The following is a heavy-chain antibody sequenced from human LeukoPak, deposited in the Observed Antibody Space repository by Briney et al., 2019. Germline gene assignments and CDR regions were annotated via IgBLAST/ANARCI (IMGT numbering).Heavy chain of an antibody. CDR1: GGSISSGGYY. J-gene: IGHJ3*02. Sequence: KPSETLSLTCTVSGGSISSGGYYWSWIRQPPGKGLEWIGYIYHSGSTYYNPSLKSRVTISVDRSKNQFSLKLSSVTAADTAVYYCAREPGWEQQLARGAFDIWGQGTMVTVSS. CDR3: AREPGWEQQLARGAFDI. D-gene: IGHD6-13*01. V-gene: IGHV4-30-2*01. CDR2: IYHSGST.